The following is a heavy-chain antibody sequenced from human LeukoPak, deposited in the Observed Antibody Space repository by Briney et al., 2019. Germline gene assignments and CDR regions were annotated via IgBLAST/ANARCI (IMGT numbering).Heavy chain of an antibody. J-gene: IGHJ6*02. V-gene: IGHV3-21*01. CDR3: AREGYYYGLDV. CDR2: ITYTSSSI. Sequence: GGSLRLSCAASGFTFSAHSMNWVRQAPGKGLEWVSSITYTSSSISYADSVRGRFTVSRDNAKNSLYLQMTSLRVEDTAVYYCAREGYYYGLDVWGPGTTVTVSS. CDR1: GFTFSAHS.